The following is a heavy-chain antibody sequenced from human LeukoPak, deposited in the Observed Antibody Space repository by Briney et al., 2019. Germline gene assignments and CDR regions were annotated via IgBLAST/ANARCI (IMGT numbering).Heavy chain of an antibody. CDR2: ISGSGGST. CDR3: AKDDSGSGTFGY. J-gene: IGHJ4*02. V-gene: IGHV3-23*01. Sequence: GGSLRLSCAASGFTFSSYAMGWVRQAPGKGLEWVSAISGSGGSTYYADSVKGRFTISRDNSKNTLYLQMNSLRAEDTAVYYCAKDDSGSGTFGYWGQGTLVTVSS. CDR1: GFTFSSYA. D-gene: IGHD3-10*01.